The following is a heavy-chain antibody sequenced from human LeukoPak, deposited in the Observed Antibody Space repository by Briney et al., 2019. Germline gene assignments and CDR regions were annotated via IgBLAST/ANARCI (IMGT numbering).Heavy chain of an antibody. CDR2: INPSGGST. Sequence: GASVKVSCKASGYTFTSYYMHWVRQAPGQGLEWMGIINPSGGSTSYAQKFQGRVTMTRDMSTSTVYMELSSLRSEDTAVYYCARDLDSIAAAGTSPLDYWGQGTLVTVSS. J-gene: IGHJ4*02. V-gene: IGHV1-46*01. D-gene: IGHD6-13*01. CDR3: ARDLDSIAAAGTSPLDY. CDR1: GYTFTSYY.